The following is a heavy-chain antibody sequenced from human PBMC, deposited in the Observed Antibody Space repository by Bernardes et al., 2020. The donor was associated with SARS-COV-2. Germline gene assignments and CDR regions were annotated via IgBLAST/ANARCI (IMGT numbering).Heavy chain of an antibody. D-gene: IGHD3-3*01. J-gene: IGHJ4*02. V-gene: IGHV4-39*01. CDR1: GGSISSSSYY. CDR2: IYYSGST. CDR3: ARQHLGGVTIFGVVTTDRYFDY. Sequence: SETLSLTCTVSGGSISSSSYYWGWIRQPPGQGLEWIGNIYYSGSTYYNPSLKSRVTISVDTSKNQFSLKLSSVTAADTAVYYCARQHLGGVTIFGVVTTDRYFDYWGQGTLVTVSS.